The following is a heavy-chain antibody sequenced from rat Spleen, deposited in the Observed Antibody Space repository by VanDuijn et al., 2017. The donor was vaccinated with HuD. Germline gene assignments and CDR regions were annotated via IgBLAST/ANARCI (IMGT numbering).Heavy chain of an antibody. V-gene: IGHV5-29*01. CDR1: GFTFSNYD. CDR3: TRGGYFRY. J-gene: IGHJ2*01. D-gene: IGHD2-5*01. Sequence: EVQLVESGGGLVQPGRSLKLSCEASGFTFSNYDMAWVRQAPTKGLEWVASITYEGSSTYYGDSVKGRFTISRDTAQNTLYLQMNSPTSEDTATYHCTRGGYFRYWGQGVMVTVSS. CDR2: ITYEGSST.